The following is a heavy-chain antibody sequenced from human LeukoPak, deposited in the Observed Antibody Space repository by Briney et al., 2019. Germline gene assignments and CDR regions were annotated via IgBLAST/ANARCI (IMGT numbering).Heavy chain of an antibody. J-gene: IGHJ4*02. CDR1: GYTFTNNY. Sequence: ASVKVSCKASGYTFTNNYLHWVRQAPGQGLEWMGMIYPRDGSTSYAQNFQGRVTVTRDTSTTTVHMELRGLRSEDTAVYYCARVQEGFDYWGQGTVVTVSS. CDR2: IYPRDGST. V-gene: IGHV1-46*01. CDR3: ARVQEGFDY.